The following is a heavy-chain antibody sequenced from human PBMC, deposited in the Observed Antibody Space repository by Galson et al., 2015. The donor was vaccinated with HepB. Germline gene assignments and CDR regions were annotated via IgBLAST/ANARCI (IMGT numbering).Heavy chain of an antibody. V-gene: IGHV4-4*02. CDR1: SISSSNW. J-gene: IGHJ4*02. D-gene: IGHD6-6*01. CDR2: IYHSGST. CDR3: ARSNYSSSSVFAY. Sequence: SISSSNWWSWVRQPPGKGLEWIGEIYHSGSTNYNPSLKSRVTISVDKSKNQFSLKLSSVTAADTAVYYCARSNYSSSSVFAYWGQGTLVTVSS.